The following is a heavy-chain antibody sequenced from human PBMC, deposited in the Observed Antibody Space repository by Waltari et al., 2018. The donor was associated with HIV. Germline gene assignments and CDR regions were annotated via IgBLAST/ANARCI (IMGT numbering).Heavy chain of an antibody. CDR3: AKDKGGVTYIFDY. V-gene: IGHV3-30*18. Sequence: VQLVESGGGVVQPGRSLRLSCAASGFPFSSYGMHWVRQAPGKGLEWVAVISYDGSNKYYADAVKGRFTISRDNSKNTLDLQMNSLRAEDTAVYYCAKDKGGVTYIFDYWGQGTLVTVSS. J-gene: IGHJ4*02. CDR1: GFPFSSYG. CDR2: ISYDGSNK. D-gene: IGHD1-1*01.